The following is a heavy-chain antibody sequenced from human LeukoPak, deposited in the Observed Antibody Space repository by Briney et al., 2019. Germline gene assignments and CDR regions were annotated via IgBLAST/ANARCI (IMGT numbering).Heavy chain of an antibody. D-gene: IGHD2-8*01. CDR1: GGSISSYY. Sequence: PSETLSLTCTVSGGSISSYYWSCIRQSAGKGLEWIGRIYTSGTTNYNPSLKSRVTMSVDTSKNQFSLKLSSVTAADTAVYYCAREYCTNGVCYHWYFDLWGRGTLFTVSS. J-gene: IGHJ2*01. CDR2: IYTSGTT. CDR3: AREYCTNGVCYHWYFDL. V-gene: IGHV4-4*07.